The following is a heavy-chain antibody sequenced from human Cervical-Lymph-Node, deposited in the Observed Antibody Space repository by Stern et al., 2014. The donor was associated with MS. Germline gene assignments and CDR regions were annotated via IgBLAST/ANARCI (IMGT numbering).Heavy chain of an antibody. CDR2: IYGDDDK. J-gene: IGHJ4*02. CDR1: GFSLYTRGVG. V-gene: IGHV2-5*02. CDR3: AHRRGVHPYFDN. Sequence: QVTLRESGPTLVKPTQTLTLTCTFSGFSLYTRGVGVGWVRQPPGKALEWLALIYGDDDKSHSPSLKNRLTITKDASKHLVFTLMTNMDPVDTATYYCAHRRGVHPYFDNWGRGTLVTVSS. D-gene: IGHD3-10*01.